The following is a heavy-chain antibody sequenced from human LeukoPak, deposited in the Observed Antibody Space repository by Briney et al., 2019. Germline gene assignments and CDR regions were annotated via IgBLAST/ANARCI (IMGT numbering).Heavy chain of an antibody. Sequence: GGSLRLSCAASGFTVSSNYMSWVRQAPGRGLEWVSVIYSGGSTYYADSVKGRFTISRDNSKNTLYLQMNSLRAEDTAVYYCARDSYYYDSSGSLEFQHWGQGTLVTVSS. V-gene: IGHV3-53*01. CDR3: ARDSYYYDSSGSLEFQH. CDR1: GFTVSSNY. CDR2: IYSGGST. D-gene: IGHD3-22*01. J-gene: IGHJ1*01.